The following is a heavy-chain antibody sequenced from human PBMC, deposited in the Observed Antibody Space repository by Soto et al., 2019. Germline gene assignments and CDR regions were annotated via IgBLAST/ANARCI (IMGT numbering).Heavy chain of an antibody. CDR3: AKNGQPPYYYYGMDV. CDR1: GYTFTRYG. CDR2: ISGYNGDT. J-gene: IGHJ6*02. D-gene: IGHD2-8*01. V-gene: IGHV1-18*01. Sequence: QGQLVQSGAEVKKPGASVKVSCKASGYTFTRYGISWVRQAPGQGLEWMGWISGYNGDTNDAQNLQGRVTMTIDTSTSTAYMELRSLTSDDTAVYYCAKNGQPPYYYYGMDVWGQGTTVTVSS.